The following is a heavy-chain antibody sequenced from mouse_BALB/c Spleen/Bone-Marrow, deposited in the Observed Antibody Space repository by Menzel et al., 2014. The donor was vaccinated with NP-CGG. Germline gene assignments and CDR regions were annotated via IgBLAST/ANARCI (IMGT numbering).Heavy chain of an antibody. CDR2: INPYNVGT. Sequence: VQLQQSGPELVKPGASVKMSCRASGYTFTSYVMHWVKQKPGQGLEWIGYINPYNVGTKYNEKFKGKATLTSDKSSSTAYMGLSGLPSEDSGVYYCASHNWDYAMDYWGQGTSVTVSS. J-gene: IGHJ4*01. CDR1: GYTFTSYV. CDR3: ASHNWDYAMDY. V-gene: IGHV1-14*01. D-gene: IGHD4-1*02.